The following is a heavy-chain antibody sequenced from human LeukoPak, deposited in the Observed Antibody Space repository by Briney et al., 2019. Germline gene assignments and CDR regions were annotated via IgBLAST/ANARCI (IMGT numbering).Heavy chain of an antibody. J-gene: IGHJ3*02. V-gene: IGHV1-18*01. CDR2: ISAHNGNT. D-gene: IGHD1-26*01. CDR3: ARERARSGSRYAFDI. Sequence: ASVKVSCKASGGTFTSYGISWVRQAPGQGLEWMGWISAHNGNTNYAQKVQDRVTLTTDPSTSTAYMELRSLRSDDTAVYYCARERARSGSRYAFDIWGQGTMVTVSS. CDR1: GGTFTSYG.